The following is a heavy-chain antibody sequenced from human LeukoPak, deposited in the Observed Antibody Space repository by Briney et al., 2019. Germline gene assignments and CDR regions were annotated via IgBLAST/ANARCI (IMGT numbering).Heavy chain of an antibody. CDR3: ARVTYYYDSSGYGVNYMDV. CDR2: IYYSGST. Sequence: KSSETLSLTCTVSGGSISSYYWSWIRQPPGKGLKWIGYIYYSGSTNYNPSLKSRVTISVDTSKNQFSLKLSSVTAADTAVYYCARVTYYYDSSGYGVNYMDVWGKGTTVTVSS. CDR1: GGSISSYY. D-gene: IGHD3-22*01. J-gene: IGHJ6*03. V-gene: IGHV4-59*01.